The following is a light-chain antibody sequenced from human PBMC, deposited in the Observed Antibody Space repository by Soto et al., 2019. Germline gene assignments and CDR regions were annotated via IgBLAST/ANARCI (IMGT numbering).Light chain of an antibody. J-gene: IGKJ2*01. CDR3: QQFSSPPFFP. CDR1: QNIRPK. V-gene: IGKV1-39*01. Sequence: DIQLTQSPASLSASVGDRVSITCRASQNIRPKLNWYQQRPGKAPQLLIFGESSLHSGVPSRFSASGDASGTEFTLTISSLQAEDVAIYYCQQFSSPPFFPFGQGTKVEIK. CDR2: GES.